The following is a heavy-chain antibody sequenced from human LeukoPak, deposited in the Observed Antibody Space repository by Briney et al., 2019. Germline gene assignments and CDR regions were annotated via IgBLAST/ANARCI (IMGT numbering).Heavy chain of an antibody. CDR1: GFTFSSYA. V-gene: IGHV3-7*01. J-gene: IGHJ4*02. CDR3: ARTRITIFGVVTPFDY. CDR2: IDKDGSDK. D-gene: IGHD3-3*01. Sequence: GGSLRLSCAASGFTFSSYAMSWVRQAPGKGLEWVANIDKDGSDKYYVDSVKGRFTISRDNAKNSLYLQMNSLRAEDTAVYYCARTRITIFGVVTPFDYWGQGTLVTVSS.